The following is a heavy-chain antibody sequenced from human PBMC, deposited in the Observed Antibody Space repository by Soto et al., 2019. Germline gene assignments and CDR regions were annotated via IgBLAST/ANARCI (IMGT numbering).Heavy chain of an antibody. CDR3: ARGRDGYNPTFDY. D-gene: IGHD5-12*01. Sequence: ETLSLTCTVSGGSISSGDYYWSWIRQPPGKGLEWIGYIYYSGSTNYNPSLKSRVTISVDTSKNQFSLKLSSVTAADTAVYYCARGRDGYNPTFDYWGQGTLVTVSS. CDR1: GGSISSGDYY. J-gene: IGHJ4*02. CDR2: IYYSGST. V-gene: IGHV4-61*08.